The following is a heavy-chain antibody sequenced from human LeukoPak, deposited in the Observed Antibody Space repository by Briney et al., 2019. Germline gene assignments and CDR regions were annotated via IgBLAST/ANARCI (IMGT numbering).Heavy chain of an antibody. CDR2: IGSDNKP. D-gene: IGHD6-19*01. V-gene: IGHV3-23*05. CDR1: GFTFSAYA. J-gene: IGHJ1*01. CDR3: AKAGAVAHFQH. Sequence: AGGSLRLSCEASGFTFSAYAMTWVRQAPGKGLEWVSSIGSDNKPHYSESVKGRFAISRDNSKNTLYLQMNSLRAEDTAVYYCAKAGAVAHFQHWGQGTLVTVSS.